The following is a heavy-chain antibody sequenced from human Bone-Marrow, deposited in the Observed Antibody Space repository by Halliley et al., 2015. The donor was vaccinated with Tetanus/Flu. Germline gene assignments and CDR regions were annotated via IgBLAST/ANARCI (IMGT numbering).Heavy chain of an antibody. CDR2: IDHSGTA. CDR3: ARVSGIQVIVLEEAHFDY. D-gene: IGHD3-3*01. CDR1: GDSISSSHW. V-gene: IGHV4-4*02. Sequence: TLSLTCTVSGDSISSSHWWSWVRQAPGKGLQWIGEIDHSGTANYNPSLMSRVTMPVDKSKNQFSLRLTSVTPADTAMYYCARVSGIQVIVLEEAHFDYWGQGILVTVSS. J-gene: IGHJ4*02.